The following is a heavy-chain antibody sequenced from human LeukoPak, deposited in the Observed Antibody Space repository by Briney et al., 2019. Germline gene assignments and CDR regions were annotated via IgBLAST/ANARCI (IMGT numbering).Heavy chain of an antibody. CDR1: GYTFTNYY. V-gene: IGHV1-46*01. CDR2: INPSGGST. Sequence: ASVKVSCKASGYTFTNYYMHWVRQAPGQGLEWMGVINPSGGSTSYAQNFRGRVTMTRDTSTSTAHMELSSLRSDDTAVYYCARGYYCDSSGYLDNWGQGTLVTVSS. D-gene: IGHD3-22*01. CDR3: ARGYYCDSSGYLDN. J-gene: IGHJ4*02.